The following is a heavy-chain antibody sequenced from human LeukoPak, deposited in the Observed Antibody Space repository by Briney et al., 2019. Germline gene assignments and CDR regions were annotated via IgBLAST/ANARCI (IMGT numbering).Heavy chain of an antibody. CDR2: INPNSGGT. Sequence: ASVKLSCKASGYTFTGYYMHWVRQAPGQGLEWMGRINPNSGGTNYAQKFQGRVTMTRDTSISTAYMELSWLRSDDTAVYYCARGGSSHYYYYMDVWGKGTTVTVSS. D-gene: IGHD6-13*01. V-gene: IGHV1-2*06. J-gene: IGHJ6*03. CDR3: ARGGSSHYYYYMDV. CDR1: GYTFTGYY.